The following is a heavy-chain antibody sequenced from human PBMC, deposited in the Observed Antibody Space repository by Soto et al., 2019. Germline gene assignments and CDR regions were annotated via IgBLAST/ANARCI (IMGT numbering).Heavy chain of an antibody. CDR3: ASYLGYCSTTSCYYFDH. D-gene: IGHD2-2*01. J-gene: IGHJ4*02. V-gene: IGHV4-59*01. Sequence: SETLSLTCNFSGASISNYYWSWIRQPPGKGLEWIGYIYYSGSTNYNPSLKSRVTISVDTSKNQFSLKLNSVTAADTAVYYCASYLGYCSTTSCYYFDHWGQGTLVTVSS. CDR2: IYYSGST. CDR1: GASISNYY.